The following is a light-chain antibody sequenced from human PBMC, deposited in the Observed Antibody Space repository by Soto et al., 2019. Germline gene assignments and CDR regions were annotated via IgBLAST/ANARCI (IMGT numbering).Light chain of an antibody. CDR2: LDSDGSH. CDR3: QTWGTGIHVV. Sequence: QLVLTQSPSASASLGASVTLTCTLSSGHSSYAIAWHQQQPEKGPRYLMKLDSDGSHTKGDAIPDRFSGSSSGAERYLTISGLQSEDEADYYCQTWGTGIHVVFGGGTKVTVL. CDR1: SGHSSYA. V-gene: IGLV4-69*01. J-gene: IGLJ2*01.